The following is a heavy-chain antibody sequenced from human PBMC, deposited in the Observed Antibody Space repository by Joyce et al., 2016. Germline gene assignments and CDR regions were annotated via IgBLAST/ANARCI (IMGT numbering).Heavy chain of an antibody. Sequence: EVQLVESGGGLIQPGGSLRLSCAASGFTVYNNDMSWVRQAPGKGLEWVTLVYRGGSTSYADSVKGRFTISRDISKNTLYLQMNSLRAEDSAVYYCTTSPSVGYWGQGTLVTVSS. CDR1: GFTVYNND. CDR2: VYRGGST. D-gene: IGHD1-26*01. V-gene: IGHV3-53*01. J-gene: IGHJ4*02. CDR3: TTSPSVGY.